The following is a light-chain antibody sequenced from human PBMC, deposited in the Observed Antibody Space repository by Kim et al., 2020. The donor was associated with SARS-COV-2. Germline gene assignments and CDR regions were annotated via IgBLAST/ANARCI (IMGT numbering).Light chain of an antibody. CDR3: SSYTSSRLV. Sequence: PGQSITISCTGTSSDDGGYNYGSWYQQHPGKAPKLMIYDVSKRPSGVSNRFSGSKSGNTASLTISGLQAEDEADYYCSSYTSSRLVFGGGTQLTVL. V-gene: IGLV2-14*04. CDR1: SSDDGGYNY. CDR2: DVS. J-gene: IGLJ2*01.